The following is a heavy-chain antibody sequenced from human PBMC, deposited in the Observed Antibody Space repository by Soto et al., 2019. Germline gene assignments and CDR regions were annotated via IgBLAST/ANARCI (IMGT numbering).Heavy chain of an antibody. Sequence: GGSLRLSCAASGFTFTRYSMNWVRQAPGKGLEWVSSIGTAGDTYYAVSVKGRFTISRDNAKNSLSLQMNSLRAGDMAVYFCAKSQEIGTHFFDSWGQGTQVTVSS. V-gene: IGHV3-13*01. CDR3: AKSQEIGTHFFDS. D-gene: IGHD6-13*01. CDR2: IGTAGDT. J-gene: IGHJ4*02. CDR1: GFTFTRYS.